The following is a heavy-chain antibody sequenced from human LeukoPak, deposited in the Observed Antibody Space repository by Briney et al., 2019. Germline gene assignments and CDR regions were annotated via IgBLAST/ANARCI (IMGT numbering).Heavy chain of an antibody. CDR1: GYSFTSYW. CDR2: IFPRDSDT. Sequence: GESLKISCKGSGYSFTSYWIGWVRQMPGKGLEWMGIIFPRDSDTSYNPSFQGHVTISANKSISPAYLQWPSLKAPDPAMYYRARPADSSGWTPWTSDFGDWGQGTLVSVAS. D-gene: IGHD6-19*01. J-gene: IGHJ4*02. V-gene: IGHV5-51*01. CDR3: ARPADSSGWTPWTSDFGD.